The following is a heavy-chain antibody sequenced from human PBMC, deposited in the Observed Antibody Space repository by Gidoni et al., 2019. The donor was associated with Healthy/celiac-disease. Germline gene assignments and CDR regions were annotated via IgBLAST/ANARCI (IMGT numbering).Heavy chain of an antibody. CDR2: IIPICGTA. Sequence: QVQLVQSGAEVKKPGSSVKVSCQASGGTFSSYAISWVRQAPGQGLEWMGGIIPICGTANYAQKFQGRVTITADESTSTAYMELSSLRSEDTAVYYCARDSDYYDSSGYYYGGDYYYGMDVWGQGTTVTVSS. D-gene: IGHD3-22*01. J-gene: IGHJ6*02. CDR3: ARDSDYYDSSGYYYGGDYYYGMDV. CDR1: GGTFSSYA. V-gene: IGHV1-69*01.